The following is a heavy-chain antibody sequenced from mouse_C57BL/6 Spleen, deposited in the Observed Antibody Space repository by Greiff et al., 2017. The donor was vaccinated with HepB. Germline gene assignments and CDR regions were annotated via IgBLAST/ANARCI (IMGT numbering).Heavy chain of an antibody. CDR2: IYPGDGDT. CDR1: GYAFSSYW. V-gene: IGHV1-80*01. Sequence: QVQLQQSGAELVKPGASVKISCKASGYAFSSYWMNWVKQRPGKGLEWIGQIYPGDGDTNYNGKCKGKATLTADKSSSTAYMQLSSLTSEDSAVYFCARDGYYEAMDDWGQGTSVTVSS. J-gene: IGHJ4*01. CDR3: ARDGYYEAMDD. D-gene: IGHD2-3*01.